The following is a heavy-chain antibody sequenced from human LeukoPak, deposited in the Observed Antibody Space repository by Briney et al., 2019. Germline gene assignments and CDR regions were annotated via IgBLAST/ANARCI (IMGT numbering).Heavy chain of an antibody. CDR2: ISGSGGNS. J-gene: IGHJ4*02. CDR1: GFTFSNYA. CDR3: AKADSISCYSAPNY. V-gene: IGHV3-23*01. Sequence: PGGSLRLSCAASGFTFSNYAMSWVRQAPGKGLEWVSAISGSGGNSYYADSVKGRFTISRDNSKNTLYLQMNTLRAEDTSLYYCAKADSISCYSAPNYWGQGTLVTVSS. D-gene: IGHD2-2*01.